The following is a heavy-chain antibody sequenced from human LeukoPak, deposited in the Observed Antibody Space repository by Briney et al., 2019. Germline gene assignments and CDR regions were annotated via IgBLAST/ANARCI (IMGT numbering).Heavy chain of an antibody. CDR1: GYTFTSYA. CDR3: ARDPSYYYDSSGSFDY. J-gene: IGHJ4*02. Sequence: ASVKVSCKASGYTFTSYAMNWVRQAPGQGLEWMGWINTNTGNPTYAQGFTGRFVFSLDTSVSTAYLQISSLKVEDTAVYYCARDPSYYYDSSGSFDYWGQGTLVTVSS. V-gene: IGHV7-4-1*02. CDR2: INTNTGNP. D-gene: IGHD3-22*01.